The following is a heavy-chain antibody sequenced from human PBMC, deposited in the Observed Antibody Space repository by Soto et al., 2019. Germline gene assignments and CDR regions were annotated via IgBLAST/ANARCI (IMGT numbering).Heavy chain of an antibody. CDR3: GSGGHNDGYNFYHGMDV. V-gene: IGHV1-69*01. CDR2: AIPLFDTA. J-gene: IGHJ6*02. D-gene: IGHD5-18*01. CDR1: GGIFTNNA. Sequence: QVQVVQSGAEVKKPGSSVKVSCKASGGIFTNNAISWVGQAPGQGLEWLGGAIPLFDTAYYAQIFRGRFRISADGADTTAYMERNGLTSVDTAGYFCGSGGHNDGYNFYHGMDVWGQGTTVTVS.